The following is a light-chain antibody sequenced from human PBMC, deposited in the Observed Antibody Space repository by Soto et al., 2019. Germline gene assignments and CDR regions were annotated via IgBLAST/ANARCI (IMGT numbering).Light chain of an antibody. CDR3: QQSYSTIT. V-gene: IGKV1-39*01. J-gene: IGKJ5*01. Sequence: DIQMTQSPSSLSTSVGDRATITCRASQSMSGYLNWYQQKPGKAPKLLIYAASSLQSGVPSRFSGSGSGTDFTLTISSLQPEDFATYYCQQSYSTITFGQGTRLEIK. CDR2: AAS. CDR1: QSMSGY.